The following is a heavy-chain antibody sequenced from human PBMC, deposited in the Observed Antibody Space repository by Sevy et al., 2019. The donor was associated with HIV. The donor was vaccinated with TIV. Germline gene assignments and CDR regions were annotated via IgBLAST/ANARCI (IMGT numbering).Heavy chain of an antibody. Sequence: GASVKVSCKASGYNFIDYYIHWLRQAPGNGLEWLGWINPKTGGTNLSQKFQGRLTMTTDTSTSTAYMELTRLRSGDSVTHGDRAIYFCARTLSGYDFNYFDYWGQGTLVTVSS. CDR1: GYNFIDYY. CDR2: INPKTGGT. CDR3: RAIYFCARTLSGYDFNYFDY. J-gene: IGHJ4*02. D-gene: IGHD5-12*01. V-gene: IGHV1-2*02.